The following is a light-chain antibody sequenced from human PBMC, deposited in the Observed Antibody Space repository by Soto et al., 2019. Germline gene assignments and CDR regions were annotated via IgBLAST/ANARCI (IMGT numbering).Light chain of an antibody. V-gene: IGKV1-5*03. CDR3: QQYNSYSQDT. J-gene: IGKJ2*01. Sequence: DIQMTQSPSTLSASVGDRVTITCRASQSISSWLAWYQQKPGKAPKLLIYKASSLESGVPSRFSGSGSGTEFTLTISSLQPDDFATYYCQQYNSYSQDTFGQGTKPEIK. CDR1: QSISSW. CDR2: KAS.